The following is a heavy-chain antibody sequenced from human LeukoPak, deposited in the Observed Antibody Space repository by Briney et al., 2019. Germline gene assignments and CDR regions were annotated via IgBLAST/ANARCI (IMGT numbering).Heavy chain of an antibody. D-gene: IGHD3-9*01. CDR3: ARGILTGYPRDYFDY. J-gene: IGHJ4*02. CDR2: IYHSGST. CDR1: GGSISSGGYS. Sequence: SETLSLTCAVSGGSISSGGYSWSWIRQPPGKGLEWIGYIYHSGSTYYNPSLKSRVTISVDRSKNQFSLKLSSVIAADTAVYYCARGILTGYPRDYFDYWGQGTLVTVPS. V-gene: IGHV4-30-2*01.